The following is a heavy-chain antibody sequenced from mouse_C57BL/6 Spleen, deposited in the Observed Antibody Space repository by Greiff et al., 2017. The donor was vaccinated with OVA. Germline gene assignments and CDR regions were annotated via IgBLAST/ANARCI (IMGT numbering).Heavy chain of an antibody. CDR1: GFNIKNTY. CDR3: ARSDYYGSSYWYFDV. V-gene: IGHV14-3*01. CDR2: IDPANGNT. Sequence: VQLQQSVAELVRPGASVKLSCTASGFNIKNTYMHWVKQRPEQGLEWIGRIDPANGNTKSAPKFQGKATITADTSSNTAYLQLSSLTSEDTAIYYCARSDYYGSSYWYFDVWGTGTTVTVSS. D-gene: IGHD1-1*01. J-gene: IGHJ1*03.